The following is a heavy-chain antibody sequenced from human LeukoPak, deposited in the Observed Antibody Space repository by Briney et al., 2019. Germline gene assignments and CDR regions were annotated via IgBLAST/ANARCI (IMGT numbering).Heavy chain of an antibody. J-gene: IGHJ3*02. CDR3: ARPGISGTTPPYAFDI. Sequence: GESLKISCKGSGYSFTSYWIGWVRQMPGKGLEWMGIIYPGDSDTRYSPSFQGQVTISADKSISTAYLQWSSLKASDTAMYYCARPGISGTTPPYAFDIWGQGTMVTVSS. CDR1: GYSFTSYW. CDR2: IYPGDSDT. D-gene: IGHD1-7*01. V-gene: IGHV5-51*01.